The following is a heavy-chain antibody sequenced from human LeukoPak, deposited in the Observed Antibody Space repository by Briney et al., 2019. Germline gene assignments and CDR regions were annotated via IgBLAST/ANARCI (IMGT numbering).Heavy chain of an antibody. CDR1: GYTFTVYY. V-gene: IGHV1-2*02. CDR2: INPNSGT. D-gene: IGHD6-13*01. CDR3: AREEQHQRGRHFEY. Sequence: ASVKVSCKASGYTFTVYYMHWVRQAPGQGLEWMGWINPNSGTNYAQNFQGRVTMTRDTSISTAYMELSRLRSDDTAVYYCAREEQHQRGRHFEYWGQGTLVTVSS. J-gene: IGHJ4*02.